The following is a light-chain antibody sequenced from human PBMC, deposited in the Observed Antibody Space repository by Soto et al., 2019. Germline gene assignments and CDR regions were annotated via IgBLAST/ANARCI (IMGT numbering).Light chain of an antibody. CDR2: DVS. V-gene: IGLV2-14*03. J-gene: IGLJ2*01. CDR3: SSYTSRSTVV. Sequence: QSALTQPASVSGSPGQSITISCTGTNSDIGGYNYVSWYQQHPGKAPKLMIYDVSNRPSGVSYRFSGSKSGNTASLTISGLQAEDEADYYCSSYTSRSTVVFGGGTKLTVL. CDR1: NSDIGGYNY.